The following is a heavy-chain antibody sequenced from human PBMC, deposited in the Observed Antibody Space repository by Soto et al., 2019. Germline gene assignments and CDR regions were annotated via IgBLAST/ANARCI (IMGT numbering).Heavy chain of an antibody. CDR3: ARSRNSAVADSFDF. D-gene: IGHD1-26*01. Sequence: GGSLRLSCAASGFTFRNYAIHWVRQAPGKGLEWVAVISRDGSHKYYLDSVKGRFTISRDNSKDTVNLLMNSLRDDDSAMYYCARSRNSAVADSFDFWGQGTLVTVSS. CDR2: ISRDGSHK. J-gene: IGHJ4*02. CDR1: GFTFRNYA. V-gene: IGHV3-30*04.